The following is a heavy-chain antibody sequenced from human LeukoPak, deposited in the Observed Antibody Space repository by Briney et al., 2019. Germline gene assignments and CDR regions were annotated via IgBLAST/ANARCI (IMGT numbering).Heavy chain of an antibody. CDR1: GYSFTSYW. D-gene: IGHD3-22*01. CDR2: IYPGDSDT. J-gene: IGHJ4*02. V-gene: IGHV5-51*01. Sequence: PGESLKISCKGSGYSFTSYWIGWVRQMPGKGLEWMGIIYPGDSDTRYSPSFQGQVTISADKSISTAYLQWSSLKASDTAMYYCARARYDSSGYYYYFDYWGQGTLVTVSS. CDR3: ARARYDSSGYYYYFDY.